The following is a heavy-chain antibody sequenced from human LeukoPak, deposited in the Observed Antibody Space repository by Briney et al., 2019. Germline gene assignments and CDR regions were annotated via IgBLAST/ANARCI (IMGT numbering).Heavy chain of an antibody. J-gene: IGHJ4*02. Sequence: ASVKVSCKASGYTFTSYYINWVRQSTGQGLEWMGWMNPNSGNTGYAQKFQGRVTMTRNTSISTAYMELRSLRSEATAVYYCARGDQLVPHYWGQGTLVTVSS. CDR3: ARGDQLVPHY. CDR2: MNPNSGNT. D-gene: IGHD1-1*01. V-gene: IGHV1-8*01. CDR1: GYTFTSYY.